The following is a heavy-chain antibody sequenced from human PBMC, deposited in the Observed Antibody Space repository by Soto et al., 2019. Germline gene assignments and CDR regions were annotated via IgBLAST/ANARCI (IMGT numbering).Heavy chain of an antibody. J-gene: IGHJ6*02. Sequence: QVQLVESGGGVVQPGESLKLSCAASGFTFGTYAMDWVRQAPGKGLEWVAVIWFDGTTKYYIDSVKGRFTVSRDNSKNTLFLQMNSLRAEDTAVYYCARGPIRGSPGGRGVVGVWGQGTTVTVSS. CDR2: IWFDGTTK. V-gene: IGHV3-33*01. CDR1: GFTFGTYA. CDR3: ARGPIRGSPGGRGVVGV. D-gene: IGHD2-15*01.